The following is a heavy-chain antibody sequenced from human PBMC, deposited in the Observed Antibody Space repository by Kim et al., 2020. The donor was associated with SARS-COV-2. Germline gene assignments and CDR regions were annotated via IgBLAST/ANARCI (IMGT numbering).Heavy chain of an antibody. CDR3: ARGERVYSDIVVVPAAGEFDY. CDR1: GGSFSGYY. J-gene: IGHJ4*02. Sequence: SETLSLTCAVYGGSFSGYYWSWIRQPPGKGLEWIGEINHSGSTNYNPSLKSRVTISVDTSKNQFSLKLSSVTAADTAVYYCARGERVYSDIVVVPAAGEFDYWGQGTLVTVSS. V-gene: IGHV4-34*01. D-gene: IGHD2-2*01. CDR2: INHSGST.